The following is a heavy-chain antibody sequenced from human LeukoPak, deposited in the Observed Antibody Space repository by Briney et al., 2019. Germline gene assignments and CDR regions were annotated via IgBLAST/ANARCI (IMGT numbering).Heavy chain of an antibody. CDR2: ISAYNGNT. V-gene: IGHV1-18*01. Sequence: GASVKVSCKASGYTFTNYGVSWVRQAPGQGLEWMGWISAYNGNTNYVQKLQGRVTMTTDTSTSTAYMELRSLRSDDTAVYYCARALRYNWNDDDAFDIWGQGTMVTVSS. J-gene: IGHJ3*02. CDR3: ARALRYNWNDDDAFDI. CDR1: GYTFTNYG. D-gene: IGHD1-1*01.